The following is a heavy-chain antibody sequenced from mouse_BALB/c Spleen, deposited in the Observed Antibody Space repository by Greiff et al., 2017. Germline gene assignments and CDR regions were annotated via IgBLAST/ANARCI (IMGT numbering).Heavy chain of an antibody. CDR1: GFTFSDYY. Sequence: EVKVEESGGGLVKPGGSLKLSCAASGFTFSDYYMYWVRQTPEKRLEWVATISDGGSYTYYPDSVKGRFTISRDNAKNNLYLQMSSLKSEDTAMYYCARDEVNAMDYWGQGTSVTVSS. CDR3: ARDEVNAMDY. D-gene: IGHD2-1*01. CDR2: ISDGGSYT. J-gene: IGHJ4*01. V-gene: IGHV5-4*02.